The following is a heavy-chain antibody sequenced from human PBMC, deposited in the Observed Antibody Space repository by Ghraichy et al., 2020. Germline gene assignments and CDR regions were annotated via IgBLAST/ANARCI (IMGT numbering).Heavy chain of an antibody. J-gene: IGHJ3*02. V-gene: IGHV3-48*01. CDR1: GFTFSSYS. CDR3: ARGLGVDAFDI. D-gene: IGHD3-16*01. Sequence: LSLTCAASGFTFSSYSMNWVRQAPGKGLEWVSYISSSSSTIYYADSVKGRFTISRDNAKNSLYLQMNSLRAEDTAVYYCARGLGVDAFDIWGQGTMVTVSS. CDR2: ISSSSSTI.